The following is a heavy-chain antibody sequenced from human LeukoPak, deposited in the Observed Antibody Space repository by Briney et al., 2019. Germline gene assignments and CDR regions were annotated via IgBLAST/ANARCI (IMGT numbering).Heavy chain of an antibody. V-gene: IGHV3-30*03. CDR1: GFTFSGYG. CDR2: ISYDGRNK. J-gene: IGHJ4*02. CDR3: ARDQFSLDY. Sequence: PGGSLRLSCAASGFTFSGYGMNWVRQAPGKGLEWVAVISYDGRNKYYTDSVKGRFTVSRDNSKNTLYLQMSSLRAEDTAVYYCARDQFSLDYWGQRTLVTVSS. D-gene: IGHD2/OR15-2a*01.